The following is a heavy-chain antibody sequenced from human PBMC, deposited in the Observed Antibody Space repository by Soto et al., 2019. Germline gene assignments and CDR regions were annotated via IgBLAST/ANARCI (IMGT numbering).Heavy chain of an antibody. Sequence: EVQLLESGGGLVQPGGSLRLSCAASGFTFSSYAMSWVRQAPGKGLEWVSAISGSGGSTYYADSVKGRFTIPRDNSKNTLYLQMNSLRAEDTAVYYCATKTYYYDSSGYYYPDWGQGTLVTVSS. V-gene: IGHV3-23*01. CDR3: ATKTYYYDSSGYYYPD. D-gene: IGHD3-22*01. J-gene: IGHJ4*02. CDR1: GFTFSSYA. CDR2: ISGSGGST.